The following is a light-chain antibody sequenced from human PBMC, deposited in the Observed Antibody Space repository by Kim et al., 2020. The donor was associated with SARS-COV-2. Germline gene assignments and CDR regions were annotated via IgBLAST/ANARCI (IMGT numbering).Light chain of an antibody. CDR3: NSREV. CDR2: GKN. V-gene: IGLV3-19*01. J-gene: IGLJ2*01. Sequence: SSELTQDPAVSVALGQTVRITCQGDSLRSYYASWYQQKPGQAPVLVIYGKNNRPSGIPDRFSGSSSGNTASLTITGAQAEDEADYYCNSREVFGGGTQLTVL. CDR1: SLRSYY.